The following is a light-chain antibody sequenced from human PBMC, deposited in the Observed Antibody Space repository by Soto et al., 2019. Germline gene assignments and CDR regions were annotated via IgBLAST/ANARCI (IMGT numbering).Light chain of an antibody. CDR2: DVS. Sequence: QSVLTQPASVSGSPGQSITIYCTGSSSDVGGENYVSWYQQHPDKAPKLMLYDVSHRPFGVSDRFSGSKSGNTASLTISGLQAEDEADYYCSSFTSINTEVFGTGTKVTVL. CDR3: SSFTSINTEV. V-gene: IGLV2-14*03. CDR1: SSDVGGENY. J-gene: IGLJ2*01.